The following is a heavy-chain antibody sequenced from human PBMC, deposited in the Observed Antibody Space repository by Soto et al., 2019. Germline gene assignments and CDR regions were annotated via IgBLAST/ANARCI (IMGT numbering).Heavy chain of an antibody. D-gene: IGHD6-19*01. Sequence: PGGSLRLSCAASGFTFSSYAMSWVRQAPGKGLEWVSAISGSGGSTYYADSVKGRFTISRDNSKNTLYLQMNSLRAEDTAVYYCAQNFRGSSGWSIDSWGQGTLVTVYS. J-gene: IGHJ4*02. CDR2: ISGSGGST. V-gene: IGHV3-23*01. CDR1: GFTFSSYA. CDR3: AQNFRGSSGWSIDS.